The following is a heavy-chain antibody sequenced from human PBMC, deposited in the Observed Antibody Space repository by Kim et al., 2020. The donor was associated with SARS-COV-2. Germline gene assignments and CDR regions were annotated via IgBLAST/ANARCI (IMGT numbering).Heavy chain of an antibody. CDR3: ARGYDYVWGSYRHYYFDY. CDR2: IIPIFGTA. D-gene: IGHD3-16*02. V-gene: IGHV1-69*13. J-gene: IGHJ4*02. CDR1: GGTFSSYA. Sequence: SVKVSCKASGGTFSSYAISWVRQAPGQGLEWMGGIIPIFGTANYAQKFQGRVTITADESTSTAYMELSSLRSEDTAVYYCARGYDYVWGSYRHYYFDYWGQGTLVTVSS.